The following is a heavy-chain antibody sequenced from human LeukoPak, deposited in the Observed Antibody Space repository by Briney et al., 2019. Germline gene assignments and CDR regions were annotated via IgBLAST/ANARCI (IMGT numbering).Heavy chain of an antibody. CDR3: AREGQLVGPTPKVHYYGMDF. CDR2: INPNSGGT. Sequence: ASVKVSCKASGYTFTSYGISWVRQAPGQGLEWMGWINPNSGGTNYAQKFQGRVTMTRGTSISTAYMELTRLRSDDTAVYYCAREGQLVGPTPKVHYYGMDFWGQGTTVTVSS. V-gene: IGHV1-2*02. J-gene: IGHJ6*02. CDR1: GYTFTSYG. D-gene: IGHD1-26*01.